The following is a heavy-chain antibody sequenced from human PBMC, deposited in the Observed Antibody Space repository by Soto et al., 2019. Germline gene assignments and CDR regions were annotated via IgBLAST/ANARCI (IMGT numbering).Heavy chain of an antibody. CDR1: GYTFTSYD. CDR3: ARVLSYCSSTSCFFWFDP. V-gene: IGHV1-8*01. J-gene: IGHJ5*02. CDR2: MNPNSGNT. Sequence: ASVKVSCKASGYTFTSYDINWVRQATGQGLEGMGWMNPNSGNTGYAQKFQGRVTMTRNTSISTAYMELSSLRSEDTAVYYCARVLSYCSSTSCFFWFDPWGQGTLVTVSS. D-gene: IGHD2-2*01.